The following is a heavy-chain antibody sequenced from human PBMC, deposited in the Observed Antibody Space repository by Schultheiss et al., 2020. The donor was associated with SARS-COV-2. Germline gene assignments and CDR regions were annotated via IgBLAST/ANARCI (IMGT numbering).Heavy chain of an antibody. CDR3: ARHPSDWIDP. Sequence: SETLSLTCAISGDSVSSNSAAWNWIRQSPSRGLEWLGRTYYRSKWYNDYAVSVKSRITINPDTSKNQFSLKLSSVTAADTAVYYCARHPSDWIDPWGQGTLVTVSS. J-gene: IGHJ5*02. V-gene: IGHV6-1*01. CDR2: TYYRSKWYN. CDR1: GDSVSSNSAA.